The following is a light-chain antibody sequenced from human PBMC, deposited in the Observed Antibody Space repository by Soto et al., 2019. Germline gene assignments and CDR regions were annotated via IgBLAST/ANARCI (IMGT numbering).Light chain of an antibody. Sequence: IVMTQSPVTLSVSPGERATLSCRASQRIDSNLAWYQQKPGQAPRLLISAASTRATGIPARFSGSGSGTEFTLTISSLQPEDSAVYYCQQYHHWPSFGQGTKLQIK. V-gene: IGKV3D-15*01. CDR1: QRIDSN. CDR3: QQYHHWPS. J-gene: IGKJ1*01. CDR2: AAS.